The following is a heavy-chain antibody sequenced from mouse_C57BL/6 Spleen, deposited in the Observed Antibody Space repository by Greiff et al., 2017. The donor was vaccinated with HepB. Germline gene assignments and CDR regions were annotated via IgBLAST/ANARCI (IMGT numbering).Heavy chain of an antibody. Sequence: EVHLVESGGGLVKPGGSLKLSCAASGFTFSSYAMSWVRQTPEKRLEWVATISDGGSYTYYPDNVKGRFTISRDNAKNNLYLQMSHLKSEDTAMYYCARGGVYFDYWGQGTSRTVCS. CDR3: ARGGVYFDY. V-gene: IGHV5-4*01. CDR2: ISDGGSYT. J-gene: IGHJ2*02. CDR1: GFTFSSYA.